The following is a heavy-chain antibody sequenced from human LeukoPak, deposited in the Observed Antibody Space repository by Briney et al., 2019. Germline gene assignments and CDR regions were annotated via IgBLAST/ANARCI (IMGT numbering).Heavy chain of an antibody. CDR3: ARGTPLGATDWFDS. CDR1: GFTFSSYW. V-gene: IGHV3-7*01. Sequence: HPGGSLRLSCAASGFTFSSYWMSWVRQAPGKGLEWVANIKQDGSEKYYVDSVKGRFTVSRDNARNSLYLQMNSLRGDDTAVYYCARGTPLGATDWFDSWGQGILVTVSS. CDR2: IKQDGSEK. J-gene: IGHJ5*01. D-gene: IGHD1-26*01.